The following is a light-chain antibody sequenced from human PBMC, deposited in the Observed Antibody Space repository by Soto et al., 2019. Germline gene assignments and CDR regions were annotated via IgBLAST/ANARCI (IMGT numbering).Light chain of an antibody. CDR2: GAS. CDR1: QSISSSY. J-gene: IGKJ5*01. Sequence: ETVLTQSPGTLSLSPGERATLSCRASQSISSSYLAWYQQTLGQAPRLLIYGASTRATGITDRFSGSGSGTDFTLTISRREPEDFVVYYCQQYGSSPLTFGQGTRLEIK. CDR3: QQYGSSPLT. V-gene: IGKV3-20*01.